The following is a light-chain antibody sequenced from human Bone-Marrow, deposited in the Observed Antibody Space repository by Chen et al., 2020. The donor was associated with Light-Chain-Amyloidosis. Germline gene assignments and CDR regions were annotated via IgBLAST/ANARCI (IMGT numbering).Light chain of an antibody. CDR2: VSS. CDR3: QQYGTSPLT. Sequence: EIVLTQSPGTLSLSPGEGANLSCRASQTISSNYLTWYQQKFGQAPRLLIYVSSSRATGIPDRFTGSASGTDFTLTINRLEPEDFAMYYCQQYGTSPLTVGGGTKVEIK. J-gene: IGKJ4*01. V-gene: IGKV3-20*01. CDR1: QTISSNY.